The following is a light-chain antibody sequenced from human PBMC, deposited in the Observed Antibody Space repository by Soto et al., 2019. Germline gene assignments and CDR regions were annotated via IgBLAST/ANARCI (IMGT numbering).Light chain of an antibody. Sequence: DIQMTQSPSSVSASVGDSVTITCRASQGISNWLAWYQQKPGRAPKLLIYAASRLQSGVPSRFSGSGSGTDFTLTISSLQSEDFATYYCQQANSFLPLTFGGGTKVEIK. J-gene: IGKJ4*01. CDR2: AAS. CDR3: QQANSFLPLT. CDR1: QGISNW. V-gene: IGKV1D-12*01.